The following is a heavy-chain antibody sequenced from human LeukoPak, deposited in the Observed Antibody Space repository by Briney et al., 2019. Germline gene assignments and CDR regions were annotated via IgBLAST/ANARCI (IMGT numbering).Heavy chain of an antibody. D-gene: IGHD1-26*01. J-gene: IGHJ4*02. CDR3: ARGGYSGTEKPNDY. V-gene: IGHV1-2*02. Sequence: ASVRVSCKASGYTFSGYYMHWVRQAPGQGLEWMGWINPNSGGTNYAQKFQGRVTMTRDTSISTAYMELSRLRSDDTAVYYCARGGYSGTEKPNDYWGQGTLVTVSS. CDR2: INPNSGGT. CDR1: GYTFSGYY.